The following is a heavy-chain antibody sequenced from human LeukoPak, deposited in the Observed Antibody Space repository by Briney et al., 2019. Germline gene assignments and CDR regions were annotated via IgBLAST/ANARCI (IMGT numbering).Heavy chain of an antibody. CDR1: GYTFTSYG. CDR3: AINGVYYNAFDI. CDR2: IIPIFGTA. J-gene: IGHJ3*02. V-gene: IGHV1-69*06. Sequence: ASVKVSCKASGYTFTSYGISWVRQAPGQGLEWMGGIIPIFGTANYAQKFQGRVTITADKSTSTAYMELSSLRSEDTAVYYCAINGVYYNAFDIWGQGTMVTVSS. D-gene: IGHD3-10*01.